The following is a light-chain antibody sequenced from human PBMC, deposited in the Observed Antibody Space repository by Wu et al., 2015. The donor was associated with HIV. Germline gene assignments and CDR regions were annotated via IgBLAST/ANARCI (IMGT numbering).Light chain of an antibody. Sequence: QMTQSPSTLSASVGDRVTITCRASESIIRWLAWYQQKPGKAPKLLIYKASNLESGVPSRFSGGGSGTEFTLTISSLQPEDFGTYYCQQYSSYPLTFGGGPKWXSN. CDR2: KAS. J-gene: IGKJ4*01. CDR3: QQYSSYPLT. CDR1: ESIIRW. V-gene: IGKV1-5*03.